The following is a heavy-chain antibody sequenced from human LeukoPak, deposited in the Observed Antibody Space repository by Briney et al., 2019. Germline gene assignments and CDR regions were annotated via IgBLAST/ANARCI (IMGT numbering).Heavy chain of an antibody. Sequence: SETLSLTCTVSGGALSSGGYYWTWIRQAPGKGLEWIGYVSDSGSTHYNPSLKSRVLMSVDTSEMQFSLKLISVTAADTAVYYCARAGYLTSNNWFDPWGQGTLVTVSS. D-gene: IGHD5-18*01. CDR1: GGALSSGGYY. CDR3: ARAGYLTSNNWFDP. V-gene: IGHV4-61*08. CDR2: VSDSGST. J-gene: IGHJ5*02.